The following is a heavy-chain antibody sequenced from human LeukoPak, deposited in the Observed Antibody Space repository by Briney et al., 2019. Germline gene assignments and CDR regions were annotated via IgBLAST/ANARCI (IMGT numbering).Heavy chain of an antibody. CDR2: INVGNGNT. Sequence: GASVKVSCKASGYYFTGYAIHWVRQAPGQRLEWMGWINVGNGNTKYSQKFQGRVTMTRNTSISTAYMELSSLRSEDTAVYYCARGSFDWLSIDQTFGSYWGQGTLVTVSS. CDR3: ARGSFDWLSIDQTFGSY. D-gene: IGHD3-9*01. V-gene: IGHV1-3*01. J-gene: IGHJ4*02. CDR1: GYYFTGYA.